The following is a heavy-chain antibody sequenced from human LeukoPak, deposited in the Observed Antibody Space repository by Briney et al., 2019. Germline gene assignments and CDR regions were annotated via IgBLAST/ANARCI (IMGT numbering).Heavy chain of an antibody. CDR1: GYTFTGYH. V-gene: IGHV1-2*06. CDR3: ARDYCSSTSCLFDY. J-gene: IGHJ4*02. CDR2: INPNSGDT. D-gene: IGHD2-2*01. Sequence: ASVKVSCKASGYTFTGYHMHWVRRAPGQGLEWMGRINPNSGDTNYAQKFQGRVTMTSDTSISTAYMELSRLRSDDTAVYYCARDYCSSTSCLFDYWGQGALVTVSS.